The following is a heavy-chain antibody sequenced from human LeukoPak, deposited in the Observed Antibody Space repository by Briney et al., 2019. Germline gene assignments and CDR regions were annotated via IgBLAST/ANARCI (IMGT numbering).Heavy chain of an antibody. D-gene: IGHD6-19*01. CDR1: GYTFTGHY. V-gene: IGHV1-2*06. CDR2: INPNSGGT. Sequence: ASVKVSCKASGYTFTGHYMHWVRQAPGQGLEWVGRINPNSGGTNYAQNFQGRVTMTRNTSISTAYMELSGLRSDDTAVYYCARGREWLVAFDSWGQGALVTVSS. CDR3: ARGREWLVAFDS. J-gene: IGHJ4*02.